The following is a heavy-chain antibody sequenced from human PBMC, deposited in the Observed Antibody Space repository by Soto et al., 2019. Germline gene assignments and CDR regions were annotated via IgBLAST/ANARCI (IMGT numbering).Heavy chain of an antibody. CDR3: ARYCGGDCYPNYYGMDV. D-gene: IGHD2-21*02. CDR2: ISAYNGNT. CDR1: GYTLTSYG. V-gene: IGHV1-18*01. J-gene: IGHJ6*02. Sequence: ASVKVSCKASGYTLTSYGISWVRQAPGQGLEWMGWISAYNGNTNYAQKLQGRVTMTTDTSTSTAYMELRSLRSDDTAVYYCARYCGGDCYPNYYGMDVWGQGTTVTVSS.